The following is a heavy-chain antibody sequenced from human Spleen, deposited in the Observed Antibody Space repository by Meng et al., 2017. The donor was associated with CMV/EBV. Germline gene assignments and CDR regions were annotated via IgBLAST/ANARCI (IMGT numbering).Heavy chain of an antibody. J-gene: IGHJ4*02. CDR2: INHVGAT. D-gene: IGHD1-26*01. CDR1: GGAFTGFY. Sequence: GGAFTGFYWSWIRQPPGQGLEWIGDINHVGATRYNPSLNGRLTISLDTSKTQFSLKLTSVTAADSAVYYCARAPLILGYFDHWGQGTLVTVSS. CDR3: ARAPLILGYFDH. V-gene: IGHV4-34*01.